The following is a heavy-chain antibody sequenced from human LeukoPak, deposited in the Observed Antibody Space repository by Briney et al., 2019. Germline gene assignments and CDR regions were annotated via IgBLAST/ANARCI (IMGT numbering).Heavy chain of an antibody. Sequence: ASVKVSCKASAYTFTRYGISWVRQAPGQGLEWLGWVSCYNGDTHYAQNYQGRLTLTTDTSTTTVYMELRSLRSDDTAVYYCARDPSNTSGYHTWFDYWGQGTLVIVSS. CDR1: AYTFTRYG. D-gene: IGHD3-3*01. CDR3: ARDPSNTSGYHTWFDY. CDR2: VSCYNGDT. J-gene: IGHJ4*02. V-gene: IGHV1-18*01.